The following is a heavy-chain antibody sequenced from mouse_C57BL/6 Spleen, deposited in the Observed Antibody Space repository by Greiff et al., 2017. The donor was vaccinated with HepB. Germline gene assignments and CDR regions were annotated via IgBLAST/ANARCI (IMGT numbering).Heavy chain of an antibody. CDR1: GFTFSSYA. D-gene: IGHD1-1*01. J-gene: IGHJ4*01. Sequence: EVQLVESGGGLVKPGGSLKLSCAASGFTFSSYAMSWVRQTPEKRLEWVATISDGGSYTYYPDNVKGRFTISRDNAKNNLYLQMSHLKSEDTAMYYCARDGDYYGSSLYAMDYWGQGTSVTVSS. CDR3: ARDGDYYGSSLYAMDY. V-gene: IGHV5-4*01. CDR2: ISDGGSYT.